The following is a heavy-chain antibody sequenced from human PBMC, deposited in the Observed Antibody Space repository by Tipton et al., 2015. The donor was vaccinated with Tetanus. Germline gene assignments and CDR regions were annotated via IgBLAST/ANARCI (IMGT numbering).Heavy chain of an antibody. Sequence: SLRLSCAVSGGSISSSNWWSWVRQPPGKGLEWIGEIYHSGSTNYNPSLKSRVTISVDKSKNQFSLKLSSVTAADTAVYYCAGQPGGERFDPWGQGTLVTVSS. J-gene: IGHJ5*02. CDR1: GGSISSSNW. CDR2: IYHSGST. V-gene: IGHV4-4*02. CDR3: AGQPGGERFDP. D-gene: IGHD2-8*02.